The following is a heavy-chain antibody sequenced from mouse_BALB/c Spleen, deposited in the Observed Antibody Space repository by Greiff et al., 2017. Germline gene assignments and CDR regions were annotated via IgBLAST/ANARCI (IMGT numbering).Heavy chain of an antibody. V-gene: IGHV2-6-7*01. J-gene: IGHJ1*01. CDR1: GFSLTGYG. D-gene: IGHD1-1*01. CDR2: IWGDGST. Sequence: VKVVESGPGLVAPSQSLSITCTVSGFSLTGYGVNWVRQPPGKGLEWLGMIWGDGSTDYNSALKSRLSISKDNSKSQVFLKMNSLQTDDTARYYCARSITTVVARYWYFDVWGAGTTVTVSS. CDR3: ARSITTVVARYWYFDV.